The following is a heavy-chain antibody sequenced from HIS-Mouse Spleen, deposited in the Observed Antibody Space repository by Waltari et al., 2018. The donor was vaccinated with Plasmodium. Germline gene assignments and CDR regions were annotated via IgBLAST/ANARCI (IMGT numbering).Heavy chain of an antibody. CDR2: MSWNSGSI. CDR3: AKARGSSSAFDI. J-gene: IGHJ3*02. Sequence: EVQLVESGGGLVQPGRSLRLSCAASGFTFDDYAMHWVRQAPGKGLEGVSGMSWNSGSIGYADSVKGRFTISRDNAKNSLYLQMNSLRAEDTALYYCAKARGSSSAFDIWGQGTMVTVSS. D-gene: IGHD6-6*01. CDR1: GFTFDDYA. V-gene: IGHV3-9*01.